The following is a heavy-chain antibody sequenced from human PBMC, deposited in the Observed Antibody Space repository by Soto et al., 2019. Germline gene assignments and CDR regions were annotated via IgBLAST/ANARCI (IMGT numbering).Heavy chain of an antibody. V-gene: IGHV1-69*13. CDR2: IIPIFGTA. D-gene: IGHD6-13*01. CDR3: ARGGIASALNPPCFDD. J-gene: IGHJ4*01. Sequence: SSVQASCKASGGPFSSYAISWVRQAPGQGLEWMGGIIPIFGTANYAQKFQGRVTITADESTSTAYMELSSLRSEDTAVYYCARGGIASALNPPCFDDWGQASMVTFAS. CDR1: GGPFSSYA.